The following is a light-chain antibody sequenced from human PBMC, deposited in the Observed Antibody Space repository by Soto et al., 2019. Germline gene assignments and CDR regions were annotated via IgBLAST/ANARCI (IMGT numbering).Light chain of an antibody. CDR3: CSSAGXNTLQV. CDR1: SSDVGGYNY. Sequence: QSVLTQPRSVSGSPGQSVTISCTGTSSDVGGYNYVSWYQQHPGKAPTLMIYDVSKRPSGVPDRFAGSKSGNTASLTISGLQAEDXADXYYCSSAGXNTLQVFGNGTKVTV. V-gene: IGLV2-11*01. CDR2: DVS. J-gene: IGLJ1*01.